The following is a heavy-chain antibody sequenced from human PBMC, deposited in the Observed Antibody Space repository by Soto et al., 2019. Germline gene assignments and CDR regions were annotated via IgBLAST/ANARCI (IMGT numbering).Heavy chain of an antibody. CDR3: AREHYADTGVYNQQYRGLVV. Sequence: QVQLVQSGAEMKKPGSSVKVPCKASGGTFDNYAFSWVRQAPGQGLEWMGGIIPLFDTTNYAQKFQGRVTITADKSSSTAYMELSNMRCEDTAVYYCAREHYADTGVYNQQYRGLVVWGHGTTGTVSS. CDR2: IIPLFDTT. V-gene: IGHV1-69*06. J-gene: IGHJ6*02. D-gene: IGHD3-9*01. CDR1: GGTFDNYA.